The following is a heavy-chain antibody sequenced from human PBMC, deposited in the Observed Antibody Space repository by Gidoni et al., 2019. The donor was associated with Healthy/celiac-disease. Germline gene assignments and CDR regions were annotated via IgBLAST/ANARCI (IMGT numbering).Heavy chain of an antibody. Sequence: EVQLVESGGGLVQPGGSMRLSCAASGFTFSSYSMNWVRQAPGKVLAGVSYMSSSSSTIYYADSVKGRFTISRDNAKNSLYLQMNSLRAEDTAVYYCARENGFGELFNYWGQGTLVTVSS. J-gene: IGHJ4*02. CDR3: ARENGFGELFNY. D-gene: IGHD3-10*01. CDR2: MSSSSSTI. V-gene: IGHV3-48*04. CDR1: GFTFSSYS.